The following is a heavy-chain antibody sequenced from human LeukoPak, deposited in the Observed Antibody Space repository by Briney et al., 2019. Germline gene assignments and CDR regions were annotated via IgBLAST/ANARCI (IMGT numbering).Heavy chain of an antibody. CDR3: ARVDHQRNYGYVAIDY. Sequence: QTGGSLRLSCAASGFTFSSYGMHWVRQAPGKGLEWVAFIRYDGSNKYYADSVKGRFTISRDNSKNTLYLQMNSLRAEDTAVYYCARVDHQRNYGYVAIDYWGQGTLVTVSS. CDR2: IRYDGSNK. CDR1: GFTFSSYG. D-gene: IGHD3-10*01. V-gene: IGHV3-30*02. J-gene: IGHJ4*02.